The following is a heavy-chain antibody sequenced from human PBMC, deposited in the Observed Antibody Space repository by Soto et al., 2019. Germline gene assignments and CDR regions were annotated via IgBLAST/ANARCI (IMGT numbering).Heavy chain of an antibody. CDR2: IIPIFGTA. CDR3: AREAGGGTDEVYYYYGMDV. CDR1: GGTFSSYA. V-gene: IGHV1-69*13. D-gene: IGHD2-15*01. Sequence: ASVKVSCKASGGTFSSYAISWVRQAPGQGLEWMGGIIPIFGTANYAQKFQGRVTITADESTSTAYMELSSLRSEDTAVYYCAREAGGGTDEVYYYYGMDVWGQGTTVTVSS. J-gene: IGHJ6*02.